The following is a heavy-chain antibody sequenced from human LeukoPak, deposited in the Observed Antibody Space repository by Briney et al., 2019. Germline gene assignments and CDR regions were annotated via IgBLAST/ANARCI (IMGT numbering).Heavy chain of an antibody. CDR1: GGSISYYY. CDR3: ARHDISPPYSFDI. J-gene: IGHJ3*02. D-gene: IGHD2-21*01. CDR2: IYYSGNT. Sequence: SETLSLTCTVSGGSISYYYWSWIRQPPGKRLEWIGFIYYSGNTNYNPSLRSRATMSVDTSRNQFSLRLNSVTAADTAVYYCARHDISPPYSFDIWGQGTMVTVSS. V-gene: IGHV4-59*08.